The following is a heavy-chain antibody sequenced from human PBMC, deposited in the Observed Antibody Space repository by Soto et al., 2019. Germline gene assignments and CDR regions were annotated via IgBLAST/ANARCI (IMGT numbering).Heavy chain of an antibody. V-gene: IGHV4-31*02. CDR2: IYYSGST. Sequence: SETLSLTCSVAGGSISSGAYYWSWIRQHPGKGLEWIGYIYYSGSTYYNPSLKSRLSISVDTSKSLFSLNLSSVTAADTAVYYCARARDGYNLDYWGQAILVTVSS. CDR3: ARARDGYNLDY. CDR1: GGSISSGAYY. D-gene: IGHD5-12*01. J-gene: IGHJ4*02.